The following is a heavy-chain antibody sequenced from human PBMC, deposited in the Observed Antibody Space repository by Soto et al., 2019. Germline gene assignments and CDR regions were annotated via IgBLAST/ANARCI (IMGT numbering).Heavy chain of an antibody. CDR3: ARPVEMATISRSYLFY. D-gene: IGHD5-12*01. Sequence: ASVKVSCKASGGTFSNYAINWVRQDPGQGLEWMGGIIPIFGTANYAQKFQGRVTITADESTSTAYLDLSSLRSEDTAVYYCARPVEMATISRSYLFYWGQGTLVTVSS. CDR1: GGTFSNYA. V-gene: IGHV1-69*13. J-gene: IGHJ4*02. CDR2: IIPIFGTA.